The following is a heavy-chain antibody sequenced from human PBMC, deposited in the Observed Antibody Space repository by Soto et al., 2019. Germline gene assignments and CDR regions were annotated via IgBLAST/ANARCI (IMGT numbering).Heavy chain of an antibody. CDR1: GFTFSRYW. CDR3: ARETSFSSGLTDY. D-gene: IGHD3-22*01. J-gene: IGHJ4*02. Sequence: EVQLVESGGGSVQPGGSLRLSCSASGFTFSRYWMHWVRQVPGKGLQWVPHINGDGTITNYPDSVSGRFTISRDNAKSTLYLQMSSLRADDTSVYYCARETSFSSGLTDYWGQGTLVTVSS. CDR2: INGDGTIT. V-gene: IGHV3-74*01.